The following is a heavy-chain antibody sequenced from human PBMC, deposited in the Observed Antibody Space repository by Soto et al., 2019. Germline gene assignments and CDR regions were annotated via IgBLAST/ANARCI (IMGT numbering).Heavy chain of an antibody. Sequence: QVQLQQWGAGLLKPSETLSLTCAVYGGSFSGYYWNWIRQPPGKGLEWIGEINHSGSTNYNPSLKSRVTISVDTSKNQFSLKLSSVTAADTAVYYCARDHGGVVVPAAIPGPYGMDVWGQGPRSPSP. J-gene: IGHJ6*02. CDR1: GGSFSGYY. V-gene: IGHV4-34*01. CDR3: ARDHGGVVVPAAIPGPYGMDV. D-gene: IGHD2-2*02. CDR2: INHSGST.